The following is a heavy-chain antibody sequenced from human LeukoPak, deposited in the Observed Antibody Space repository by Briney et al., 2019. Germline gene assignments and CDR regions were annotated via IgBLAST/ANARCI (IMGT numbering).Heavy chain of an antibody. Sequence: PGGSLRLSCAASGFTFSNAWMSWVRQAPGKGLEWVAVIWYDGSNKYYADSVKGRFTISRDNSKNTLYPQMNSLRAEDTAVYYCARVEDSSAIDYWGQGTLVTVSS. V-gene: IGHV3-33*08. D-gene: IGHD3-22*01. CDR1: GFTFSNAW. CDR3: ARVEDSSAIDY. CDR2: IWYDGSNK. J-gene: IGHJ4*02.